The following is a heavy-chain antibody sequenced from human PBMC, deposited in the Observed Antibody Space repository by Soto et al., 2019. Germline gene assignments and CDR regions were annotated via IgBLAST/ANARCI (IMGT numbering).Heavy chain of an antibody. D-gene: IGHD3-16*02. Sequence: GGSLRLSCAASGFTFSSYWMHWVRQAPGKGLVWVSRINSDGSSTSYADSVKGRFTISRDNAKNTLYLQMNSLRAEDTGVYYCARVYYDYIWGSYRYDAFDIWGQGTMVTVSS. CDR2: INSDGSST. J-gene: IGHJ3*02. V-gene: IGHV3-74*01. CDR3: ARVYYDYIWGSYRYDAFDI. CDR1: GFTFSSYW.